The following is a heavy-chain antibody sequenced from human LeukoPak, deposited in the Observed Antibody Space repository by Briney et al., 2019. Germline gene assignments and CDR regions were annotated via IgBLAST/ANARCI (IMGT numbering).Heavy chain of an antibody. CDR1: GFTFSSYG. Sequence: PGGSLRLSCAASGFTFSSYGMHWVRQAPGKGLEWVAVIWYDGSNKYYADSVKGRFTISRENSKNTLYLQMNSLRGDDTAVYYCARAGGTAFDYWGQGSLVTVSS. CDR3: ARAGGTAFDY. V-gene: IGHV3-33*01. CDR2: IWYDGSNK. J-gene: IGHJ4*02. D-gene: IGHD1-1*01.